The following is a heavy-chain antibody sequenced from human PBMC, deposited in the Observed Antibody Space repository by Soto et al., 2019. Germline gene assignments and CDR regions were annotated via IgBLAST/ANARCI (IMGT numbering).Heavy chain of an antibody. CDR1: GDIFTSYG. CDR2: ISAYNGNT. V-gene: IGHV1-18*01. CDR3: ARDQEGITMIVGGT. J-gene: IGHJ5*02. Sequence: ASVKVSCKASGDIFTSYGISWVRQAPGQGLGWMGWISAYNGNTNYAQKFQGRVTMTTDTSTSTAYMELRSLRSDDTAVYYCARDQEGITMIVGGTWGQGTLVTVSS. D-gene: IGHD3-22*01.